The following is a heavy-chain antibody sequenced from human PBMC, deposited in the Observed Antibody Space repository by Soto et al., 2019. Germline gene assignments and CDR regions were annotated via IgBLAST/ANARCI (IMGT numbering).Heavy chain of an antibody. CDR3: ARDGIVVVAATPFHWFDP. CDR2: INAGNGNT. CDR1: GYTFTSYA. J-gene: IGHJ5*02. V-gene: IGHV1-3*01. Sequence: GASVKVSCKASGYTFTSYAMHWVRHAPGQRLEWMGWINAGNGNTKYSQKFQGRVTITGDTSASTAYMELSSLRSEDTAVYYCARDGIVVVAATPFHWFDPWGQGTLVTVSS. D-gene: IGHD2-15*01.